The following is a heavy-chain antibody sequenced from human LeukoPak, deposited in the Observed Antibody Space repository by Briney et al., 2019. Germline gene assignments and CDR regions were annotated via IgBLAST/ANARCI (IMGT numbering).Heavy chain of an antibody. Sequence: PSETLSLTCAVYGGSFSGYYWSWIRQPPGKGLERIGEINHSGSTNYNPSLKSRVTISVDTSKNQFSLKLSSVTAADTAVYYCARSTTVTTAPVDYWGQGTLVTVSS. D-gene: IGHD4-17*01. J-gene: IGHJ4*02. CDR3: ARSTTVTTAPVDY. CDR1: GGSFSGYY. CDR2: INHSGST. V-gene: IGHV4-34*01.